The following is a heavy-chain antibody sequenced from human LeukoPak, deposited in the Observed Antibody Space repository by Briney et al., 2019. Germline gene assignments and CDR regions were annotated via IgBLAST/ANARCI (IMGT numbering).Heavy chain of an antibody. V-gene: IGHV1-69*05. Sequence: SSVKVSCKASGGTFSSYAISWVRQAPGQGLEWMGRIIPIFGTANYAQKFQGRVTITTDESTSTAYMELSSLRSEDTAVYYCTSDDYGDITDAFDIWGQGTMVTVSS. D-gene: IGHD4-17*01. CDR3: TSDDYGDITDAFDI. CDR1: GGTFSSYA. J-gene: IGHJ3*02. CDR2: IIPIFGTA.